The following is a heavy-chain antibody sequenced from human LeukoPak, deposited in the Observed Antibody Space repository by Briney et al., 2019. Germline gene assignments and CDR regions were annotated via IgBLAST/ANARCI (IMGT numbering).Heavy chain of an antibody. CDR2: IYYSGST. CDR1: GGSISSSSYY. D-gene: IGHD3-3*01. Sequence: SETLSLTCTVSGGSISSSSYYWGWIRQPPGKGLEWIGYIYYSGSTYYNPSLKSRVTISVDTSKNQFSLRLSSVTAADTAVYYCAREVSHYDFWSGATLFDPWGQGTLVTVSS. V-gene: IGHV4-30-4*08. J-gene: IGHJ5*02. CDR3: AREVSHYDFWSGATLFDP.